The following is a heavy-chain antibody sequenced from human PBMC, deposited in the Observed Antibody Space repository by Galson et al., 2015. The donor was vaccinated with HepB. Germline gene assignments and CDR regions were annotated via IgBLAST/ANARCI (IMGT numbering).Heavy chain of an antibody. CDR3: ARDKGRSPDYYYYYGMDV. V-gene: IGHV1-18*01. Sequence: SVKVSCKASGYTFVSYGISWVRQAPGHGLEWMGWISGYAGNTNYAQKFQGRVTMTTDTSTSTAYMELRSLRSDDTAVYYCARDKGRSPDYYYYYGMDVWGQGTTVTVSS. CDR2: ISGYAGNT. J-gene: IGHJ6*02. CDR1: GYTFVSYG.